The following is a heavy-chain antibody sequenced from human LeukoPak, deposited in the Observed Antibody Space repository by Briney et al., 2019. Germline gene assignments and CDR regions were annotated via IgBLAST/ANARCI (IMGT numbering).Heavy chain of an antibody. Sequence: ASVKVSCKTSGYTFTSYAIHWVRQAPGQRLEWMGWISAGNGNTKYSQNFQGRVTFISNTSATTAFMELSSLRSEDAAVYYCARDSGSGSNDYWGQGTLVTVSS. J-gene: IGHJ4*02. V-gene: IGHV1-3*01. D-gene: IGHD1-26*01. CDR1: GYTFTSYA. CDR2: ISAGNGNT. CDR3: ARDSGSGSNDY.